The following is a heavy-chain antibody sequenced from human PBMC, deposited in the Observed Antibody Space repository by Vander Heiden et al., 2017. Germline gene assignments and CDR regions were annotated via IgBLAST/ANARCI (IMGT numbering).Heavy chain of an antibody. Sequence: QVRLVESGGGVVQPGRSLRLSCAASGFTFSSYAMHWVRQAPGKGLEWVAVISNDGSNKYYADAVKGRFTISRDNSKNTLYLQMNSLRAEDTAVYYCARVFGGGAFDIWGQGTMVTVSS. CDR2: ISNDGSNK. CDR1: GFTFSSYA. D-gene: IGHD3-16*01. CDR3: ARVFGGGAFDI. V-gene: IGHV3-30-3*01. J-gene: IGHJ3*02.